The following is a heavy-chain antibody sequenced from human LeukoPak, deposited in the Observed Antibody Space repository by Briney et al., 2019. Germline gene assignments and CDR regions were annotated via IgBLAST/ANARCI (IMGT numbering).Heavy chain of an antibody. CDR1: GVSISSDSYY. D-gene: IGHD2-15*01. V-gene: IGHV4-61*02. J-gene: IGHJ3*02. CDR2: FYTSGTT. CDR3: ARSELSCSGGSCPTRYAFDI. Sequence: PSETLSLTCTVSGVSISSDSYYWSWIRQPAGKGLGWIGRFYTSGTTNYNPSLKSRVTISVDTSKNQFSLKLRSVTAADTALYYCARSELSCSGGSCPTRYAFDIWGQGTVVTASS.